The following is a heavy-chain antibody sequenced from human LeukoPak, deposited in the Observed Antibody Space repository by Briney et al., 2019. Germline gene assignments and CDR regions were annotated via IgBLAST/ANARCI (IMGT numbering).Heavy chain of an antibody. CDR2: IYYSGST. V-gene: IGHV4-61*08. J-gene: IGHJ4*02. CDR1: GGSISSGGYY. Sequence: SETLSLTCTVSGGSISSGGYYWSWIRQPPGKGLEWIGYIYYSGSTNYNPSLKSRVTISVDTSKNQFSLKLSSVTAADTAVYYCARHYMVRGVLDYWGQGTLVTVSS. D-gene: IGHD3-10*01. CDR3: ARHYMVRGVLDY.